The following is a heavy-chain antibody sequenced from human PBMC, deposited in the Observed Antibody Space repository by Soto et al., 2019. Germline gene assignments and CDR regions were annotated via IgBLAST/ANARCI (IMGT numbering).Heavy chain of an antibody. V-gene: IGHV1-46*01. CDR3: ATDRPLVTYYYGSGCYPLDY. J-gene: IGHJ4*02. Sequence: ASEKVPCKASGYTFTSYYMHWVRQAPGQGLEWMGIINPSGGSTSYAQKFQARVTMTRNTSTSPVYMEPSSLRSEDTAVYYCATDRPLVTYYYGSGCYPLDYWGQGTLVTVSS. CDR1: GYTFTSYY. CDR2: INPSGGST. D-gene: IGHD3-10*01.